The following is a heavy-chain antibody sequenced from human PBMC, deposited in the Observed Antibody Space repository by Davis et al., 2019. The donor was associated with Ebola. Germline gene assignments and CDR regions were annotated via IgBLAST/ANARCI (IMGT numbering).Heavy chain of an antibody. CDR1: GGSISSYY. CDR2: ILYRGST. Sequence: MPSESLSLTCSASGGSISSYYWSWSRHPPGKGLEWIGYILYRGSTNYNPSLKCRVTISVDTSKNQFSLKLSSVTAADTAVYYCARDRGGYCSGGSCYSGGHYFDYWGQGTLVTVSS. V-gene: IGHV4-59*01. CDR3: ARDRGGYCSGGSCYSGGHYFDY. J-gene: IGHJ4*02. D-gene: IGHD2-15*01.